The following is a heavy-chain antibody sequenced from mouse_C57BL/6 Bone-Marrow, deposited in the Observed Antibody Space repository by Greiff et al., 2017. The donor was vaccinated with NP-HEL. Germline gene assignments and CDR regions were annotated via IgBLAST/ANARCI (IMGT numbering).Heavy chain of an antibody. D-gene: IGHD2-2*01. CDR3: VRQKGYYGYDAWFAY. V-gene: IGHV10-1*01. CDR1: GFSFNTYA. CDR2: IRSKSNNYAT. J-gene: IGHJ3*01. Sequence: EVQLQESGGGLVQPKGSLKLSCAASGFSFNTYAMNWVRQAPGKGLEWVARIRSKSNNYATYYADSVKDRFTISRDDSESMLYLQMNNLKTEDTAMYYCVRQKGYYGYDAWFAYWGQGTLVTVSA.